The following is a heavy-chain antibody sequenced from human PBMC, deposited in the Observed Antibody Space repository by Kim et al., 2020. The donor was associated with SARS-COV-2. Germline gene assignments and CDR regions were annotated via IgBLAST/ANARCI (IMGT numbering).Heavy chain of an antibody. Sequence: SYIYYADSVKGRFTISRDNAKTSLYLQMNSLRAEDTAVYYCAGDPGAANGWGQGTMVTVSS. CDR3: AGDPGAANG. D-gene: IGHD2-15*01. V-gene: IGHV3-21*01. J-gene: IGHJ3*01. CDR2: SYI.